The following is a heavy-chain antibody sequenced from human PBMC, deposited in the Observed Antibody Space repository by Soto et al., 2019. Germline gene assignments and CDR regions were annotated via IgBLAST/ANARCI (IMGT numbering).Heavy chain of an antibody. D-gene: IGHD3-3*01. Sequence: PSETLSLTCTVSGGSISSGDYYWSWIRQPPGMGLEWIGYIYYSGSTYYNPSLKSRVTISVDTSKNQFSLKLSSVTAADTAVYYCARGTHDFWSGYGWFDPWGQGTLVTVSS. CDR1: GGSISSGDYY. CDR3: ARGTHDFWSGYGWFDP. V-gene: IGHV4-30-4*01. J-gene: IGHJ5*02. CDR2: IYYSGST.